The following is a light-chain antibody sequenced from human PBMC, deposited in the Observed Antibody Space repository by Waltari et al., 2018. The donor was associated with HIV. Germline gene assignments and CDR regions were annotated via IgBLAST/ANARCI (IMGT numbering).Light chain of an antibody. Sequence: YELTQAPSVSVAPGQTARIICEGNNIGSKSAHWYQEKAGQAQTVVVHHDSDRPSELPALFSGSNSENTATLTISGVEAGDEADYYCQVWDTFSEHRVFGGGTKLTVL. CDR3: QVWDTFSEHRV. V-gene: IGLV3-21*02. CDR2: HDS. CDR1: NIGSKS. J-gene: IGLJ3*02.